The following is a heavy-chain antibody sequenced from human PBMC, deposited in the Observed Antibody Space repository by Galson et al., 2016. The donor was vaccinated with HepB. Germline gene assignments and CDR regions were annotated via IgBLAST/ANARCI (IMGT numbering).Heavy chain of an antibody. CDR1: GYILTGYY. V-gene: IGHV1-2*02. CDR3: ARLRRIVTTGSWSSPSYFDY. J-gene: IGHJ4*02. D-gene: IGHD1-26*01. CDR2: IDPRSGGT. Sequence: SVKVSCKASGYILTGYYVHWVRQAPGQGLEWMGWIDPRSGGTIYAENFQGRVTMTRDTSINTAYMELSRLRSAATAVYYCARLRRIVTTGSWSSPSYFDYWGQGTLGTVSA.